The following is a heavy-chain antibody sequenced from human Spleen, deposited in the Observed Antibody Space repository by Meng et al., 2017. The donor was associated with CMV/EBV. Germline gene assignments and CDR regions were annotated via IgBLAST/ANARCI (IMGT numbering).Heavy chain of an antibody. CDR2: IYYSGST. CDR1: GGSISSSSYY. CDR3: ARGEVGYCSTTSCFPYLDH. V-gene: IGHV4-39*07. D-gene: IGHD2-2*01. J-gene: IGHJ4*02. Sequence: SETLSLTCTVSGGSISSSSYYWGWIRQPPGKGLEWIGSIYYSGSTYYNPSLKSRVTISVDTSKNQFSLKLSSVTAADTAVYYCARGEVGYCSTTSCFPYLDHWGQGTLVTVSS.